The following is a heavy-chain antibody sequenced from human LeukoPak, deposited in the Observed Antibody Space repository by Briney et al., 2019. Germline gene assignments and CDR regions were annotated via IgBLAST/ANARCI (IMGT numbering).Heavy chain of an antibody. V-gene: IGHV1-2*02. CDR1: GYTFTGYY. CDR2: INPNSGGT. CDR3: ARGRYSYDRNNFDY. J-gene: IGHJ4*02. Sequence: ASVKVSCKASGYTFTGYYMHWVRQAPGQGLEWMGWINPNSGGTNYAQKFQGRVTMTRDTSISTAYMELSRLRSDDTAAYYCARGRYSYDRNNFDYWGQGTLVTVSS. D-gene: IGHD5-18*01.